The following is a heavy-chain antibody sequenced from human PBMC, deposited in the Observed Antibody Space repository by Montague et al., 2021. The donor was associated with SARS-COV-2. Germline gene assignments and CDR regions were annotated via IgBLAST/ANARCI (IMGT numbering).Heavy chain of an antibody. CDR2: TYYRSWWRS. Sequence: CAISGDSVASTSASWNWIRQSPSRGLEWLGRTYYRSWWRSQYPGSLESRITISGDTSKNQFSLQLNSATPEDTAVYYCASAFYGDHWAFDVWGQGTMVTVSS. V-gene: IGHV6-1*01. CDR1: GDSVASTSAS. J-gene: IGHJ3*01. CDR3: ASAFYGDHWAFDV. D-gene: IGHD3-3*02.